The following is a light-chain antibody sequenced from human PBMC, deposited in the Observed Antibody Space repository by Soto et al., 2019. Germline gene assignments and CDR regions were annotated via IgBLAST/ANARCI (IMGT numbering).Light chain of an antibody. Sequence: QSALTQPAFVSGSPGQSVTISCTGTSSDVGDYNYVSWYQQHPGKAPKLMIYDVSHRPSGVSSRFSGSKSGNTASLTISGLQAEDEADYYCASYTDSTIVMFGGGTKLTVL. J-gene: IGLJ3*02. CDR3: ASYTDSTIVM. CDR1: SSDVGDYNY. V-gene: IGLV2-14*01. CDR2: DVS.